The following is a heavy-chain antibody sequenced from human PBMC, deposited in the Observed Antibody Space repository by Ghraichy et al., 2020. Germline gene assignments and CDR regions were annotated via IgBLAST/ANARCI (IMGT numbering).Heavy chain of an antibody. J-gene: IGHJ4*02. D-gene: IGHD6-19*01. Sequence: ASVKVSCKASGYTFTGYYMHWVRQAPGQGLEWMGWINPNSGGTNYAQKFQGWVTMTRDTSISTAYMELSRLRSDDTAVYYCARGGIAVAGPKFDYWGQGTLVTVSS. CDR3: ARGGIAVAGPKFDY. CDR1: GYTFTGYY. CDR2: INPNSGGT. V-gene: IGHV1-2*04.